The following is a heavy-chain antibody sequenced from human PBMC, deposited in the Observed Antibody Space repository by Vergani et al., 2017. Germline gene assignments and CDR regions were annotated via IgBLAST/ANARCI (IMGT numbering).Heavy chain of an antibody. Sequence: EVQLLESGGGLVQPGGSLRLSCAASGFTLSSYAMSWVRQSPGKGLEWVSAISGSGGSTYYADSVKGRFTISRDNSKNTLYLKMNSLRAEDTAVYYCAKEGYSSSWYYFDYWGQGTLVTVSS. V-gene: IGHV3-23*01. CDR1: GFTLSSYA. J-gene: IGHJ4*02. CDR3: AKEGYSSSWYYFDY. D-gene: IGHD6-13*01. CDR2: ISGSGGST.